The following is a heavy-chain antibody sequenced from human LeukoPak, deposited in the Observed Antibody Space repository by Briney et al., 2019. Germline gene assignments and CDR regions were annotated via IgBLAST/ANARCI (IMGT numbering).Heavy chain of an antibody. D-gene: IGHD5-18*01. J-gene: IGHJ4*02. Sequence: SETLSLTCAVSGGSISSNSYYWAWIRQPPGKGLEWIGSIYYSGSTYYNPSLKSRVTISVDGSKNQFSLRLSSVTAADTAVYYCARLRDTAMAGPFDYWGQGTLVTVSS. CDR1: GGSISSNSYY. V-gene: IGHV4-39*01. CDR2: IYYSGST. CDR3: ARLRDTAMAGPFDY.